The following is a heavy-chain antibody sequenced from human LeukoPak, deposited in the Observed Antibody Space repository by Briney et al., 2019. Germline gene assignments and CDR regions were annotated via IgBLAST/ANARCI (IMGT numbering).Heavy chain of an antibody. V-gene: IGHV1-69*05. Sequence: SVKVSCKASGGTFSSYAISWVRQAPGQGLEWVGRIIPIFGTANYAQKFQGRVTITTDESTSTAYMELSSLRSEDTAVYYCARVRHDYYDSSGYLFDYWGQGTLVTVSS. D-gene: IGHD3-22*01. CDR1: GGTFSSYA. J-gene: IGHJ4*02. CDR3: ARVRHDYYDSSGYLFDY. CDR2: IIPIFGTA.